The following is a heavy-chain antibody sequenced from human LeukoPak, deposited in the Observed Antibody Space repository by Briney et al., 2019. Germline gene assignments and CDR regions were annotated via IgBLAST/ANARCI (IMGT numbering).Heavy chain of an antibody. V-gene: IGHV3-23*01. J-gene: IGHJ4*02. Sequence: GGSLRLSSAASGFTFINYAMHWVRQAPGKGLEWVSAISGSGGSTYYADSVKGRFTISRDNSKNTLYLQMNSLRAEDTAVYYCAKDLNPALWFVWDYWGQGTLVTVSS. CDR2: ISGSGGST. D-gene: IGHD3-10*01. CDR1: GFTFINYA. CDR3: AKDLNPALWFVWDY.